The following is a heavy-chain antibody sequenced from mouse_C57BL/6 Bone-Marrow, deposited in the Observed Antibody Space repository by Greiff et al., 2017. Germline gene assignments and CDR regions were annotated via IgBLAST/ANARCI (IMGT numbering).Heavy chain of an antibody. D-gene: IGHD6-1*01. CDR3: TRGVLSWFAY. CDR2: INPNYGTT. V-gene: IGHV1-39*01. Sequence: VHVKQSGPELVKPGASVKISCKASGYSFTDYNMNWVKQSNGKSLEWIGVINPNYGTTSYNQKFKGKATLTVDQSSSTAYMQLNSLTSEDSAVYYCTRGVLSWFAYWGQGTLVTVSA. CDR1: GYSFTDYN. J-gene: IGHJ3*01.